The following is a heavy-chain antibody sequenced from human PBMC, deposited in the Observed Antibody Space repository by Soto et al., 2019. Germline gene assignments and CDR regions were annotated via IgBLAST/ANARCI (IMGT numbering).Heavy chain of an antibody. CDR1: GDSVSSNTAS. Sequence: SQTLSLTCAISGDSVSSNTASWNWIRQYPSRGLEWLGRTYFRSKWYNDYAVSVKSRIIINPDTSNNQFSLQLNSVTPEDTAVYFCAKGDNLGPKTGYAFDPWGQGIMVTSPQ. V-gene: IGHV6-1*01. CDR2: TYFRSKWYN. CDR3: AKGDNLGPKTGYAFDP. J-gene: IGHJ5*02. D-gene: IGHD5-12*01.